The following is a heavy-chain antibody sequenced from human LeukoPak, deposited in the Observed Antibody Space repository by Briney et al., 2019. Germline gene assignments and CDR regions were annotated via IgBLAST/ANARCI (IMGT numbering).Heavy chain of an antibody. D-gene: IGHD1-14*01. J-gene: IGHJ4*02. V-gene: IGHV4-59*01. CDR3: ASGGPNHGPFDY. Sequence: SETLSLTCTVSGGSISSYYWSWIRQPPGKGLEWIGYIYYSGSTNYNPSLKSRVTISVDTSKNQFSLKLSSVTAADPAVYYCASGGPNHGPFDYWGQGPLVPVSS. CDR2: IYYSGST. CDR1: GGSISSYY.